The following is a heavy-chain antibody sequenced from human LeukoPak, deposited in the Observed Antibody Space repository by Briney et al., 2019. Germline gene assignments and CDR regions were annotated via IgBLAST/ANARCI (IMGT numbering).Heavy chain of an antibody. V-gene: IGHV4-39*01. Sequence: PSETLSLTCTVSGYSISSSSYYWGWIRQPPGKGLEWIGSIYYSGSTYYNPSLKSRVTISVDTSKNQFSLKLSSVTAADTAVYYCARQLGSGGFDPWGQGTLVTVSS. CDR3: ARQLGSGGFDP. CDR2: IYYSGST. D-gene: IGHD7-27*01. CDR1: GYSISSSSYY. J-gene: IGHJ5*02.